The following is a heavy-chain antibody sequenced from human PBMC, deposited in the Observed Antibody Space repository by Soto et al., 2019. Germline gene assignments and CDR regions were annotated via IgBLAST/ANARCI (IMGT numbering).Heavy chain of an antibody. CDR2: ISGSGGST. D-gene: IGHD4-17*01. V-gene: IGHV3-23*01. Sequence: EVQLLESGGGLVQPGASLRLSCAASGFTFSSYAMTWVRQAPGKGLEWVSVISGSGGSTYYADSVKGRFTISRDNSKHTLYLQMTSLRAEDTAVYYCARSRGDYGGDFDYWGQGTLVTVSS. J-gene: IGHJ4*02. CDR1: GFTFSSYA. CDR3: ARSRGDYGGDFDY.